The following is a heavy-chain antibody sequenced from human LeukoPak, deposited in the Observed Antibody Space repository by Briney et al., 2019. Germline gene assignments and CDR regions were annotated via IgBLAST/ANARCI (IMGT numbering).Heavy chain of an antibody. CDR1: GFTFSDYS. D-gene: IGHD6-13*01. CDR3: AKVPLSAAGGWFDP. J-gene: IGHJ5*02. CDR2: VSTTSSSTT. V-gene: IGHV3-48*01. Sequence: GGSLRLSCAASGFTFSDYSMNWVRQAPGKGLEWVSYVSTTSSSTTYYADSVKGRFTISRDNSKNTLYLQMNSLRAEDTAVYYCAKVPLSAAGGWFDPWGQGTLVTVSS.